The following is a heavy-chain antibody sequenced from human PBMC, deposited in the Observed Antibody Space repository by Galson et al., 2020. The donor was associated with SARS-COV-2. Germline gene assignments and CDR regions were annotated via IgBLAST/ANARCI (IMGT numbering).Heavy chain of an antibody. CDR3: AKVGREYSGYEYFDH. Sequence: LSLTCAASGFTFRNYGMHWVRQAPGKGLEWVAFISYDGMNEHYAESVKGRFTISRDHSKNTLYLQMNSLRPEDTAVYYCAKVGREYSGYEYFDHWGQGTQVTVSS. V-gene: IGHV3-30*18. D-gene: IGHD5-12*01. J-gene: IGHJ4*02. CDR2: ISYDGMNE. CDR1: GFTFRNYG.